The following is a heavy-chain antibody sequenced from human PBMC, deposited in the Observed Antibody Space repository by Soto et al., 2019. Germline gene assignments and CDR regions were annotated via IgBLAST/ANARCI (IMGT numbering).Heavy chain of an antibody. J-gene: IGHJ1*01. Sequence: PSETLSLTCTVSGVSISSYYWTWIRQPPGKGLEWIGYIYHSGSTIYNPSLKSRVTISVDTSKTKFSLELSSVTAADTAVYYCARQETSGLPARVFDVWGQGTLVTAPQ. V-gene: IGHV4-59*08. D-gene: IGHD3-3*01. CDR3: ARQETSGLPARVFDV. CDR2: IYHSGST. CDR1: GVSISSYY.